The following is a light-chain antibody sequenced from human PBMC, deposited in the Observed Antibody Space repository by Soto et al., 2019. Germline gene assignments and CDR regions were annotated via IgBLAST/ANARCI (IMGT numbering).Light chain of an antibody. Sequence: QSVLTQPASVSASPGQSITIPCTGTSSYVGSYNLVSWFQQHPVKVPKLLIYEGTKRPSGLSDRFSGSKSVTTASLTLSGLQAEDQADYYCSSYAGENWYVFGTGTKVTVL. CDR3: SSYAGENWYV. J-gene: IGLJ1*01. V-gene: IGLV2-23*01. CDR2: EGT. CDR1: SSYVGSYNL.